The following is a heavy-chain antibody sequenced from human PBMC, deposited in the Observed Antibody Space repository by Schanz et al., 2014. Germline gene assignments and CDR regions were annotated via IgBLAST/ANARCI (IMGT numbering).Heavy chain of an antibody. V-gene: IGHV4-31*03. CDR3: SRGECSSTSCHEVAPPDD. D-gene: IGHD2-2*01. CDR1: GASISSRDFY. J-gene: IGHJ4*02. CDR2: ISYSGRT. Sequence: QVQLQESGPGLVKPSQTLSLTCTVSGASISSRDFYWSWIRQFPGKGLEWIGYISYSGRTYYSPSLKSRLTMSVDASKNQFALRRSSVTAADTAIYYCSRGECSSTSCHEVAPPDDWGQGTLVTVSS.